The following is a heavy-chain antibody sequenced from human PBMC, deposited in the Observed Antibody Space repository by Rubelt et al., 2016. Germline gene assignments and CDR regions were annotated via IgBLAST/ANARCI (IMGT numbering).Heavy chain of an antibody. Sequence: QVQLQESGPGLVKPSETLSLTCTVSGGSIRRYYWSWIRQPPGHRLEWIGFIYYSGSTNYNPSLNSRVTISVATSKNQFSLKLSVVTAADTAVYYGARSNYFDYWGQGTLVTVSS. J-gene: IGHJ4*02. CDR1: GGSIRRYY. CDR3: ARSNYFDY. V-gene: IGHV4-59*12. CDR2: IYYSGST.